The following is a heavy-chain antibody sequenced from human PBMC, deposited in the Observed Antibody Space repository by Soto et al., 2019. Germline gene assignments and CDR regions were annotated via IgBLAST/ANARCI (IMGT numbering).Heavy chain of an antibody. V-gene: IGHV3-72*01. D-gene: IGHD1-26*01. CDR1: GFTFSDHY. CDR2: SRNKANSYST. CDR3: ARFSGSYTRGLAY. Sequence: EVQLVESGGGLVQPGGSLRLSCAASGFTFSDHYMDWVRQAPGKGLEWVGRSRNKANSYSTEYAASVKGRSTISRDESKNALYLQMNSLKTEDTAVYYCARFSGSYTRGLAYWGQGTLVTVSS. J-gene: IGHJ4*02.